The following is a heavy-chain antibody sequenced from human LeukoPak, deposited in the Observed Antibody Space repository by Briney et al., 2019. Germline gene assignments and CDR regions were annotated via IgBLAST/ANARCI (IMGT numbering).Heavy chain of an antibody. D-gene: IGHD4-23*01. CDR1: GFTLSGYF. CDR2: IGNNGVAI. CDR3: ARLRNVVNVHWGFFDT. V-gene: IGHV3-48*04. J-gene: IGHJ4*02. Sequence: GGSLRLSCAASGFTLSGYFMDWLRQAPGKGLEWVSCIGNNGVAIYYADSVKGRFTISRDNAKNSLYLQMSSLRAEDTAVYFCARLRNVVNVHWGFFDTWGQGAMVTVSS.